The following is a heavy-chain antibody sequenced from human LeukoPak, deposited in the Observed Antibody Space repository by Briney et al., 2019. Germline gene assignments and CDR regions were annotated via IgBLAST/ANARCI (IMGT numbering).Heavy chain of an antibody. CDR3: AKDSFSTTAAGLFDY. CDR1: GFTFSTYA. Sequence: GGSLRLSCAASGFTFSTYAMSWVRQAPGKGLEWVSGISDSGGSTYYTNSAKGRFTISRDNSKNTLYLHMGSLRAEDTAVYYCAKDSFSTTAAGLFDYWGQGTLVTVSS. V-gene: IGHV3-23*01. D-gene: IGHD6-13*01. CDR2: ISDSGGST. J-gene: IGHJ4*02.